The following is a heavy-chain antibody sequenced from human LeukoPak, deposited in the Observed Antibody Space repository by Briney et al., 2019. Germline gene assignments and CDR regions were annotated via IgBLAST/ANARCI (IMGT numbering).Heavy chain of an antibody. Sequence: GGSLRLSCVASGLIFSSHAMSWVRQAPGKGLEWVSVISGSGESTHYADSVKGRFTISRDNSKNTLYLQMNSLRAEDTAVYYCAKDQLGYCSSTSCYGNYFDYWGQGTLVTVSS. J-gene: IGHJ4*02. V-gene: IGHV3-23*01. CDR2: ISGSGEST. CDR3: AKDQLGYCSSTSCYGNYFDY. CDR1: GLIFSSHA. D-gene: IGHD2-2*01.